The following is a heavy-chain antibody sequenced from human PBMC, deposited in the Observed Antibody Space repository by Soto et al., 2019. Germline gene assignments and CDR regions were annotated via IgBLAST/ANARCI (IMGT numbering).Heavy chain of an antibody. CDR1: GGSISSGGYY. Sequence: SETLSLTCTVSGGSISSGGYYWSWIRQHPGKGLEWIGYIYYSGSTYYNPSLKSRVTISVDTSKNQFSLKLSSVTAADTAVYYCARDAVDRYCISTSCSIAKGFNWFEPWGQGTLVTVSS. V-gene: IGHV4-31*03. D-gene: IGHD2-2*01. J-gene: IGHJ5*02. CDR2: IYYSGST. CDR3: ARDAVDRYCISTSCSIAKGFNWFEP.